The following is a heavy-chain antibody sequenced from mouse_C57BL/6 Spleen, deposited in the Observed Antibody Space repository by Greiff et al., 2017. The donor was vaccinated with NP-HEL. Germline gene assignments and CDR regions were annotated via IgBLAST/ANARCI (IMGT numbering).Heavy chain of an antibody. CDR3: AGREYERDLYYYAMDY. V-gene: IGHV14-3*01. J-gene: IGHJ4*01. Sequence: EVQLQQSVAELVRPGASVKLSCTASGFNIKNTYMHWVKQRPEQGLEWIGRIDPANGNTKYAPKFQGKATITADTSSNTAYLQLSSLTSEDTAIYYCAGREYERDLYYYAMDYWGQGTSVTVSS. CDR2: IDPANGNT. CDR1: GFNIKNTY. D-gene: IGHD2-14*01.